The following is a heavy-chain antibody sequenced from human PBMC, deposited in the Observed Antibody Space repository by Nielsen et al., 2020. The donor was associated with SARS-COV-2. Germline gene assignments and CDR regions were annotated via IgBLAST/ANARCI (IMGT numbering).Heavy chain of an antibody. D-gene: IGHD5-24*01. CDR2: IYYSGST. J-gene: IGHJ6*03. CDR1: GGSISSSSYY. CDR3: ARVGDEGALYYYYYMDV. Sequence: SETLSLTCTVSGGSISSSSYYWGWIRQPPGKGLEWIGSIYYSGSTYYNPSLKSRVTISVDKSKNQFSLKLSSVTAADTAVYYCARVGDEGALYYYYYMDVWGKGTTVTVSS. V-gene: IGHV4-39*07.